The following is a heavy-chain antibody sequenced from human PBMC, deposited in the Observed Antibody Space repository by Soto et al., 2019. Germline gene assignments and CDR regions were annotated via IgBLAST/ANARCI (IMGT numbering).Heavy chain of an antibody. CDR2: INSDGSST. V-gene: IGHV3-74*01. Sequence: GGSLRLSXAASGFTFSSYWMHWVRQAPGKGLVWVSRINSDGSSTSYADSVKGRFTISRDNAKNTLYLQMNSLRAEDTAVYYCARRERGDTKGGFDYWGQGTLVTVSS. CDR1: GFTFSSYW. J-gene: IGHJ4*02. D-gene: IGHD1-26*01. CDR3: ARRERGDTKGGFDY.